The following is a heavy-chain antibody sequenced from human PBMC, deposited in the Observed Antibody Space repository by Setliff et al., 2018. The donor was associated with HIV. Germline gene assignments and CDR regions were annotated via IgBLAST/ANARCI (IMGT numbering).Heavy chain of an antibody. Sequence: GPSVKVSCKASGYTFTNYGISWVRQAPGQGLEWMGWISAYNGNTNYAQKLQGRVTMTTDTSTTTAYMELRSLRSDDTAVYYCAKVNSYAENAFDIWGQGTMVTVSS. CDR2: ISAYNGNT. J-gene: IGHJ3*02. V-gene: IGHV1-18*01. CDR3: AKVNSYAENAFDI. CDR1: GYTFTNYG. D-gene: IGHD5-18*01.